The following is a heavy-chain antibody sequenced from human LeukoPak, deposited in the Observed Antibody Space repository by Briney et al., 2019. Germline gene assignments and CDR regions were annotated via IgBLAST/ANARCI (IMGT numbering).Heavy chain of an antibody. J-gene: IGHJ6*03. Sequence: PGGSLRLSCAASGFTFSTYSMNWVRQAPGKGLEWVSFISSSSSYIYYADSVKGRFTISRDNAKNSLYLQMNSLRAEDTAVYYCARDGGTSYLYYYYYMDVWGKGTTVTVSS. V-gene: IGHV3-21*01. D-gene: IGHD2-2*01. CDR2: ISSSSSYI. CDR3: ARDGGTSYLYYYYYMDV. CDR1: GFTFSTYS.